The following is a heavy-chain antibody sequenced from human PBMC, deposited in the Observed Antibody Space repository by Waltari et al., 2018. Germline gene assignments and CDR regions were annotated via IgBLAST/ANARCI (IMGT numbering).Heavy chain of an antibody. CDR3: ARVVRGGAYFDY. J-gene: IGHJ4*02. Sequence: QVQLQESGPGLVQPSETLSLTCTVSGGSISSYYWSWIRQPPGQGLEWIGYLYYSGGTNYNPSLKSRVTISVDTSKNQFSLKLSSVTAADTAVYYCARVVRGGAYFDYWGQGTLVTVSS. V-gene: IGHV4-59*01. CDR2: LYYSGGT. CDR1: GGSISSYY. D-gene: IGHD2-15*01.